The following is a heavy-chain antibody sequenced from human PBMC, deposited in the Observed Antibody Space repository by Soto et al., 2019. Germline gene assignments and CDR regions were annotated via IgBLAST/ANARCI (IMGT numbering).Heavy chain of an antibody. D-gene: IGHD3-16*01. CDR1: GYTFSKNA. J-gene: IGHJ4*02. Sequence: QVQLVQSGAEVKKPGSSVKVSCKSSGYTFSKNAIHWVRQAPGQRPEWMGWINAGTGNTRYSQRFQDRVTITRNASASTAYLELSSLTSEDTAVYYCAGGDRGRNPLWDHWGKGTIVTVSA. V-gene: IGHV1-3*01. CDR3: AGGDRGRNPLWDH. CDR2: INAGTGNT.